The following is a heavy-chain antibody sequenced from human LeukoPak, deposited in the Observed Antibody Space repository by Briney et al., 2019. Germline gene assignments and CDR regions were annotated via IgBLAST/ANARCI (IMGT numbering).Heavy chain of an antibody. V-gene: IGHV4-4*07. CDR2: IYTSGST. CDR1: GGSISSYY. J-gene: IGHJ6*03. CDR3: AREHSRYYYYMDV. Sequence: SETPSLTCTVSGGSISSYYWSWIRQPAGKGLEWIGRIYTSGSTNYNPSLKSRVTMSVDTSKNQFSLKLSFVTAADTAVYYCAREHSRYYYYMDVWGKGTTVTVSS. D-gene: IGHD2-21*01.